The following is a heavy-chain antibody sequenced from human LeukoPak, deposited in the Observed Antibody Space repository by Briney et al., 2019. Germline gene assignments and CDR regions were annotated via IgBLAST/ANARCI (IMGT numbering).Heavy chain of an antibody. CDR2: IYYSGST. CDR3: ARLDPRSDGDY. Sequence: PSETLSLTCTVSGGSISSSSYYWGWIRQPPGKGLEWIGSIYYSGSTYYNPSLKSRVTISVDTSKNQFSLKLSSVTAADTAVYYCARLDPRSDGDYWGQGTLVTVSS. CDR1: GGSISSSSYY. V-gene: IGHV4-39*07. D-gene: IGHD3-16*01. J-gene: IGHJ4*02.